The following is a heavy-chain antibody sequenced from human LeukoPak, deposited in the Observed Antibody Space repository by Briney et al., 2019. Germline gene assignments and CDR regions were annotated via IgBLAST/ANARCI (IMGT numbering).Heavy chain of an antibody. D-gene: IGHD6-13*01. V-gene: IGHV4-39*07. CDR1: GGSISSSSYY. J-gene: IGHJ5*02. CDR2: IYYSGST. CDR3: ARVYSSSWYYTGNWFDP. Sequence: SETLSLTCTVSGGSISSSSYYWGWIRQPPGKGLEWIGSIYYSGSTYYNPSLKSRVTISVDTSKNQFSLKLSSVTAADTAVYYCARVYSSSWYYTGNWFDPWGQGTLVTASS.